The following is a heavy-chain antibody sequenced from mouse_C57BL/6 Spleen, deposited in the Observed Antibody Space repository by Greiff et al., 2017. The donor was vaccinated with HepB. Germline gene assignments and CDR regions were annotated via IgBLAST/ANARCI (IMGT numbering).Heavy chain of an antibody. J-gene: IGHJ4*01. D-gene: IGHD1-1*01. V-gene: IGHV1-26*01. CDR3: ARGSYGAMDY. CDR1: GYTFTDYY. CDR2: INPNNGGT. Sequence: EVQLQQSGPELVKPGASVKISCKASGYTFTDYYMNWVKQSHGKSLEWIGDINPNNGGTSYNQKFKGKATLTVDTSSSTAYMELRSLTSEDSAVYYCARGSYGAMDYWGQGTSVTVSS.